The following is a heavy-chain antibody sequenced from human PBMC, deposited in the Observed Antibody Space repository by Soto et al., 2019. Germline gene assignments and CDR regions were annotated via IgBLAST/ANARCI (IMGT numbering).Heavy chain of an antibody. J-gene: IGHJ5*02. CDR3: ARFLLPHSLRDCFDP. V-gene: IGHV4-34*01. CDR2: VNHGGST. Sequence: SETLSLTCAFNCADFAHYPWRWIRQPPGKGLDWIGEVNHGGSTNNNPSFKSRVIISVDTSQKQFSLKLGSLTAADVALQSCARFLLPHSLRDCFDPWGRGVLVT. CDR1: CADFAHYP. D-gene: IGHD2-15*01.